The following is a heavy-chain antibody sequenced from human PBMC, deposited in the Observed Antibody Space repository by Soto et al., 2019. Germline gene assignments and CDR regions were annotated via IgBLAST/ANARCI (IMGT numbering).Heavy chain of an antibody. CDR2: ISGSGGST. CDR1: GFAFSSYA. CDR3: ATMSGYSYLDY. D-gene: IGHD5-18*01. Sequence: PGGSLRLSCAASGFAFSSYAMSWVRQAPGKGLEWVSGISGSGGSTYYADSVKGRFTISRDNSKNTLYLQMNSLRDTAVYYCATMSGYSYLDYWGQGTLVTVSS. J-gene: IGHJ4*02. V-gene: IGHV3-23*01.